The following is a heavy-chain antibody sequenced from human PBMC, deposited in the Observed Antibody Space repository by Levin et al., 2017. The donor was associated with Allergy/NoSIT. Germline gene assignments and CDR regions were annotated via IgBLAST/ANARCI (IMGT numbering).Heavy chain of an antibody. V-gene: IGHV1-8*01. J-gene: IGHJ6*02. CDR3: ARNYDFWSGYYSGPRPYYYYYGMDV. Sequence: ASVKVSCKASGYTFTSYDINWVRQATGQGLEWMGWMNPNSGNTGYAQKFQGRVTMTRNTSISTAYMELSSLRSEDTAVYYCARNYDFWSGYYSGPRPYYYYYGMDVWGQGNTVTVSS. D-gene: IGHD3-3*01. CDR2: MNPNSGNT. CDR1: GYTFTSYD.